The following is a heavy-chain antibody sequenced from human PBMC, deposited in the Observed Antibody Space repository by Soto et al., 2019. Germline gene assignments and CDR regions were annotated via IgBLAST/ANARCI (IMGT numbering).Heavy chain of an antibody. J-gene: IGHJ4*02. Sequence: PGESLKISCKGSGYSFSSYWSGWVRHMPGKGLEWMGIIYPGDSNTRYSPSFQGQVTVSADKSISTAYLQWNSLMASDTAIYYCARRLAVAGTFDFWGQGTLVTVSS. D-gene: IGHD6-19*01. CDR1: GYSFSSYW. V-gene: IGHV5-51*01. CDR2: IYPGDSNT. CDR3: ARRLAVAGTFDF.